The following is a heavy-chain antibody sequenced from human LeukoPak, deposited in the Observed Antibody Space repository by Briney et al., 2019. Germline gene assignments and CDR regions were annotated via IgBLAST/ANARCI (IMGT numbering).Heavy chain of an antibody. V-gene: IGHV1-69*04. CDR2: IIPILGIA. Sequence: GSSVKVSCKASGGTFSSYAISWVRQAPGQGLEWMGRIIPILGIANYAQKFQGRVTITADKSTSTAYMELSSLRSEDTAVYYCARGGYYYDSSGYSTPALDAFDIWGQGTMVTVSS. D-gene: IGHD3-22*01. CDR3: ARGGYYYDSSGYSTPALDAFDI. CDR1: GGTFSSYA. J-gene: IGHJ3*02.